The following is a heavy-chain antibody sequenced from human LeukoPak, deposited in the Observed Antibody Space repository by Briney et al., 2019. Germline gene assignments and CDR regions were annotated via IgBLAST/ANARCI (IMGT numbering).Heavy chain of an antibody. J-gene: IGHJ4*02. Sequence: PGGSLRLSCATSGFTFSGSTIQWVRQASGKGLEWLGQIKTRSNNYATVYPASLQGRFTISRDDSKNTLYLQMDSLRAEDTAVYYCARDSVGVPTDFDYWGQGTLVTVSS. CDR1: GFTFSGST. CDR2: IKTRSNNYAT. V-gene: IGHV3-73*01. D-gene: IGHD1-26*01. CDR3: ARDSVGVPTDFDY.